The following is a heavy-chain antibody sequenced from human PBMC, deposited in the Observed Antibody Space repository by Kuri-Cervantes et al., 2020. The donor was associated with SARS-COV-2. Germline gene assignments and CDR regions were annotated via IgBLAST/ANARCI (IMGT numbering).Heavy chain of an antibody. Sequence: SVKVSCKASGGTFSSYAISWVRQAPGQGLEWMGGIIPIFGTANYAQKLQGRVTMTTDTSTSIAYMELRSLRSDDTAIYYCAGGFDYGDYPYYYGMDVWGQGTTVTVSS. CDR3: AGGFDYGDYPYYYGMDV. J-gene: IGHJ6*02. CDR1: GGTFSSYA. CDR2: IIPIFGTA. V-gene: IGHV1-69*05. D-gene: IGHD4-17*01.